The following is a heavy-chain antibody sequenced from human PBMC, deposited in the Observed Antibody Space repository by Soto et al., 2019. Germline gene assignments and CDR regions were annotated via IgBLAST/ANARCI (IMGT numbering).Heavy chain of an antibody. Sequence: ASVKFSCTSSGYTFTGYFIHWVRQAPGQGLEWMGYINPNSGATKYAPRFQGRVTMTRDTSISTAYMELSRLRSDDTAVYYCARDMGDIVVVPAANREGDWGQGTLVTLYS. CDR1: GYTFTGYF. V-gene: IGHV1-2*02. J-gene: IGHJ4*02. D-gene: IGHD2-2*01. CDR2: INPNSGAT. CDR3: ARDMGDIVVVPAANREGD.